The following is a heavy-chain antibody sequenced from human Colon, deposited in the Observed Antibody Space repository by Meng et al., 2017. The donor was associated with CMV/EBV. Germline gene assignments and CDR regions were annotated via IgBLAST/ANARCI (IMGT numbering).Heavy chain of an antibody. J-gene: IGHJ4*02. CDR2: INIYNGNT. D-gene: IGHD3-9*01. CDR3: ARDQYYDILTGNYDY. CDR1: GYTFTSYD. V-gene: IGHV1-18*01. Sequence: ASVKVSCKASGYTFTSYDINWVRQATGQGLEWMGWINIYNGNTKYEGRFQDRVTMTRDTSTNTAYMELRSLTLDDTAVYFCARDQYYDILTGNYDYWGQGTLVTVSS.